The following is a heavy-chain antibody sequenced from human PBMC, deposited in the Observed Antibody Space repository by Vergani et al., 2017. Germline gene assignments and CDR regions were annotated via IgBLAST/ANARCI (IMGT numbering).Heavy chain of an antibody. CDR2: IKQDGSEK. J-gene: IGHJ3*02. CDR1: GFTFSSYW. CDR3: ARAGYIAAAGYAFDI. Sequence: EVQLVESGGGLVQPGGSLRLSCAASGFTFSSYWMSWFRQAPGKGLEWVANIKQDGSEKYYVDSVKGRFTISRDNAKNSLYLQMNSLRAEDTAVYYCARAGYIAAAGYAFDIWGQGTMVTVSS. V-gene: IGHV3-7*01. D-gene: IGHD6-13*01.